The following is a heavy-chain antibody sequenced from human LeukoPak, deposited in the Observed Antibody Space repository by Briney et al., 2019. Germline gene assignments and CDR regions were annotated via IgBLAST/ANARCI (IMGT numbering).Heavy chain of an antibody. CDR2: NYFSGST. Sequence: SETLSLTCTVSGGSISSYYWNWIRQPPGKGLEWIGYNYFSGSTDYNPSLKGRVTISIDTSQNQFSLRLSSVTAADTAVYYCARYGCSSTSCYQHYWGQGTLVTVSS. CDR1: GGSISSYY. J-gene: IGHJ4*02. V-gene: IGHV4-59*01. CDR3: ARYGCSSTSCYQHY. D-gene: IGHD2-2*01.